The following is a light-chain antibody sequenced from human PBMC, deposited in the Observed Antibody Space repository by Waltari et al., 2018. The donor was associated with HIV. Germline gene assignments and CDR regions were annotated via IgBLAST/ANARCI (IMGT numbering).Light chain of an antibody. CDR2: RDD. V-gene: IGLV3-1*01. J-gene: IGLJ2*01. CDR1: KLGDNY. CDR3: QAWDSNSYVV. Sequence: SYELTQPPSVSVSPGHTATIACSGDKLGDNYVSWYQQTAGQSPVVVIFRDDKRPSGIPERFSGANSGNTATLTISGTQDIDEADYYCQAWDSNSYVVFGGGTKLTVL.